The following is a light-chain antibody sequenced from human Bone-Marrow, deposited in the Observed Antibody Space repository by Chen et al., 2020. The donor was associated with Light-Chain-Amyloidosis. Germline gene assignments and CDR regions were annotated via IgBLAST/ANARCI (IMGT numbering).Light chain of an antibody. CDR3: QQYGSSPYT. CDR2: DAS. CDR1: QSVRFS. Sequence: EIVLTQSPATLSLSPGDRVTLSCRASQSVRFSLAWYQQKPGQAPRLLIYDASNRATGIPARFSGSGSMTDFTLTISSLEPEDFAVYYCQQYGSSPYTFGQGTKLEIK. V-gene: IGKV3-11*01. J-gene: IGKJ2*01.